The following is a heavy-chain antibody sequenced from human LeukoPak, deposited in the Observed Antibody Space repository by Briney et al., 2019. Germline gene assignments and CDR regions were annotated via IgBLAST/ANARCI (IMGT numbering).Heavy chain of an antibody. CDR2: ITSRSEI. CDR1: GFTFSTYG. V-gene: IGHV3-21*05. J-gene: IGHJ4*02. Sequence: GGSLRLSCAASGFTFSTYGMNWVRQAPGKGLEWVSQITSRSEIYYADSVKGRFTISRDNAKNTLYLQMNSLRDEDTAVYYCARETAVAIDYWGQGTLLTVSS. CDR3: ARETAVAIDY. D-gene: IGHD6-19*01.